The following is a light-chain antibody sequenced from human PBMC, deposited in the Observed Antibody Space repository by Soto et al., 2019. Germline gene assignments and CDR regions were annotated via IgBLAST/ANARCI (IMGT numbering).Light chain of an antibody. V-gene: IGKV1-12*01. CDR1: QAISSW. J-gene: IGKJ1*01. CDR3: QQANSFPRT. CDR2: AAT. Sequence: DIQMTQSPSSVSASVGDRVTITCRASQAISSWLAWSQQKPGRAPKLLIYAATSLQSGVPSRFSGSGSGTDFTPTISSLQPEDFATYYCQQANSFPRTFGQGTKVEIK.